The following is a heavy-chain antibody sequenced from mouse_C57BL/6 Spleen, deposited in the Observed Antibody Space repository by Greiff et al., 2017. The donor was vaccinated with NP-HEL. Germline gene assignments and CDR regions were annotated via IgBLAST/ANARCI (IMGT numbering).Heavy chain of an antibody. CDR2: IYPGDGDT. Sequence: VQLQQSGAELVKPGASVKISCKASGYAFSSYWMNWVKQRPGKGLEWIGQIYPGDGDTNYNGKFKGKATLTADKSSSTAYMQLSSLTSEDSAVYFCARNGGTSLYYFDYWGQGTTLTVSS. V-gene: IGHV1-80*01. CDR1: GYAFSSYW. J-gene: IGHJ2*01. D-gene: IGHD1-1*01. CDR3: ARNGGTSLYYFDY.